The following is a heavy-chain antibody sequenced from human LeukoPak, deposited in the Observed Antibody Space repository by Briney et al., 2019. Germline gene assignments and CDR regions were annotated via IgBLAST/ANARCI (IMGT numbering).Heavy chain of an antibody. D-gene: IGHD3-10*01. CDR2: MYYSGST. CDR3: TRANGYGLIDY. CDR1: GGSISSYH. Sequence: SETLSLTCTVSGGSISSYHWSWLRQPPGKGLEWIGNMYYSGSTNYNPSLRSRVTISVDTSKNQFSLKLGSVTAADTAMYYCTRANGYGLIDYWGQGTLVTVSS. V-gene: IGHV4-59*01. J-gene: IGHJ4*02.